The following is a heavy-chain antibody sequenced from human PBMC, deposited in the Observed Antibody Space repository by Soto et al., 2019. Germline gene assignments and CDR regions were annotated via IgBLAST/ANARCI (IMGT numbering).Heavy chain of an antibody. CDR2: IWYDGSNK. Sequence: QVQLVESGGGVVQPGRSLRLSCAASGFTFSSYGMHWVRQAPGKGLEWVAVIWYDGSNKYYADSVKGRFTISRDNSKNTRYLQMNSLRAEDTAVYYCARGGSALADAFDIWGQGTMVTVSS. CDR3: ARGGSALADAFDI. D-gene: IGHD3-16*01. J-gene: IGHJ3*02. CDR1: GFTFSSYG. V-gene: IGHV3-33*01.